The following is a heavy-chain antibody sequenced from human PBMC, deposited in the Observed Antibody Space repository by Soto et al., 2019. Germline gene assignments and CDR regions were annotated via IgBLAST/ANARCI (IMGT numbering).Heavy chain of an antibody. V-gene: IGHV4-31*03. D-gene: IGHD5-12*01. J-gene: IGHJ4*02. CDR2: IYYIGST. Sequence: PSETLSLTCTVSGGSISSGGYYWSWIRQHPGKGLEWIGYIYYIGSTYYNPSLKSRVTISVDTSKNQFSLKLSSVTAADTAVYYCARSRHSGYDSSDYGGQGTLVTVSS. CDR1: GGSISSGGYY. CDR3: ARSRHSGYDSSDY.